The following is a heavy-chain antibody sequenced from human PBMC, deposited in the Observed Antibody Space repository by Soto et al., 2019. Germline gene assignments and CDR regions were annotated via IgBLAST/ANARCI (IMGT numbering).Heavy chain of an antibody. CDR3: ARVPYYDFWSGDTYAFDI. J-gene: IGHJ3*02. CDR1: GGSISSGDYY. Sequence: PSETLSLTCTVSGGSISSGDYYWSWIRQPPGKGLEWIGYIYYSGSTYYNPSLKSRVTISVDTSKNQFSLKLSSVTAADTAVYYCARVPYYDFWSGDTYAFDIWGQGTMVTVSS. V-gene: IGHV4-30-4*01. CDR2: IYYSGST. D-gene: IGHD3-3*01.